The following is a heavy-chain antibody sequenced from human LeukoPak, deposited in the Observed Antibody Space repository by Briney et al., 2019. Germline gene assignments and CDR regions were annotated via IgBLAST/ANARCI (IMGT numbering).Heavy chain of an antibody. J-gene: IGHJ4*02. D-gene: IGHD5/OR15-5a*01. CDR3: ARVSSVYGWPEKD. V-gene: IGHV1-18*01. CDR2: ISAYNGNI. CDR1: GFIFSNYG. Sequence: GASVKVSCKASGFIFSNYGINWVRQAPGQGLEWMGWISAYNGNINYAEKFQGRVTMTTDTSTTTAYMELRSLRSDDTAVYYCARVSSVYGWPEKDWGQGTLVTVSS.